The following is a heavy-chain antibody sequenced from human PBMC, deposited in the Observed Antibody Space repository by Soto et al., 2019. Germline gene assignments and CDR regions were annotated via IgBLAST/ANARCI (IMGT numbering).Heavy chain of an antibody. D-gene: IGHD2-15*01. J-gene: IGHJ4*02. CDR3: VKQAHGLDGVAFDY. CDR1: GFIFSEST. V-gene: IGHV3-64D*06. Sequence: GGSLRLSCSSSGFIFSESTIDGVRQGPGKGLEAISAVSTSGRSTYYADSVKDRFTISRDNSKNTLFLQMGSLRPEDTAIYYCVKQAHGLDGVAFDYWGQGTQVTVSS. CDR2: VSTSGRST.